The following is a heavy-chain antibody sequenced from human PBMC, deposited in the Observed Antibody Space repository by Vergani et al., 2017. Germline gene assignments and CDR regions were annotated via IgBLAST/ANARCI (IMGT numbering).Heavy chain of an antibody. D-gene: IGHD6-19*01. V-gene: IGHV4-39*01. Sequence: QLQLQESGPGLVKPSATLYLTCRVSGASIRSSNYYWGWIRQPPGKGLEWSASIYYSGSTYYNPSLKSRVTISVDTSKNQFSLKLSSVTAADTAVYFCARHSTVEWLVKLGWIDPWGQGILVTVSS. CDR2: IYYSGST. J-gene: IGHJ5*02. CDR3: ARHSTVEWLVKLGWIDP. CDR1: GASIRSSNYY.